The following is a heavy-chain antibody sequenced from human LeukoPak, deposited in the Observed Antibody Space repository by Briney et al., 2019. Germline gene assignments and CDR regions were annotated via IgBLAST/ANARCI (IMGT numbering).Heavy chain of an antibody. J-gene: IGHJ4*02. Sequence: GGSLRPSGAASGFAFRTYAMTWVRRAPGKGLGGGSAISDSGGSTYYADSVNGRCTISRDNSKNTLDLQMNSLRVEDTAVYYCAKDKAAPGHCSGGACYSDYWGQGTLVTVSS. D-gene: IGHD2-15*01. V-gene: IGHV3-23*01. CDR2: ISDSGGST. CDR3: AKDKAAPGHCSGGACYSDY. CDR1: GFAFRTYA.